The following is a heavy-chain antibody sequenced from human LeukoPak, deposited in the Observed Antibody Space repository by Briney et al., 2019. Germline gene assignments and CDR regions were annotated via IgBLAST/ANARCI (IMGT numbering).Heavy chain of an antibody. V-gene: IGHV3-7*03. J-gene: IGHJ6*02. CDR3: ARGGGLDV. CDR1: GFTFSSYW. Sequence: GGSLRLSCAASGFTFSSYWMNWARQAPGKGLEWVASINHNGDVNHYVDSVKGRFTISRDNAKNSLYLQMSNLRAEDTAVYFCARGGGLDVWGQGATVTVSS. CDR2: INHNGDVN. D-gene: IGHD3-16*01.